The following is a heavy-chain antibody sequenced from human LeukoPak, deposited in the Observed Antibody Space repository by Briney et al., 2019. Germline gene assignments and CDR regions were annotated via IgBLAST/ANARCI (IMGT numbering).Heavy chain of an antibody. CDR2: ISSSSSYI. CDR3: AREYYYYDSSGYYLEAFDI. J-gene: IGHJ3*02. D-gene: IGHD3-22*01. CDR1: GFTFSSYS. Sequence: GGSLRLSCAASGFTFSSYSMNWVRQAPGKGLEWVSSISSSSSYIYYADSVKGRFTISRDNAKNSLYLQMNSLRAEDTAVYYCAREYYYYDSSGYYLEAFDIWGQGTMVTVSS. V-gene: IGHV3-21*01.